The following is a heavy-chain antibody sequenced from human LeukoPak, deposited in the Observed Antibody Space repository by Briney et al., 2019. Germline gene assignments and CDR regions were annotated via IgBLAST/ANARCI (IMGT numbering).Heavy chain of an antibody. CDR1: GITFSSYA. J-gene: IGHJ3*02. Sequence: GGSLRLSCAASGITFSSYAMHWVRQAPGKGLVWVSIIYSGGSTYYADSVKGRFTISRDISKNTLYLQMNSLRAEDTSVYYCARLMDDSSGYFPDAFDIWGQGTMVTVSS. CDR3: ARLMDDSSGYFPDAFDI. D-gene: IGHD3-22*01. V-gene: IGHV3-66*04. CDR2: IYSGGST.